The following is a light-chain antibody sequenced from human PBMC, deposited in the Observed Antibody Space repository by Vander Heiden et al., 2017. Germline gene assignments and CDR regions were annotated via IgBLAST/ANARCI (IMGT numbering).Light chain of an antibody. Sequence: IVLPQSLLSLPVTPGEPASISCRSSQSLLHSNGYNYLDWYLQKPGQSPQLLIYLGSNRASGVPDRFSGSGSDTDFTLKISRVEAADVGVYYCMQALQTPWTFGQGTKVEIK. CDR2: LGS. CDR1: QSLLHSNGYNY. CDR3: MQALQTPWT. J-gene: IGKJ1*01. V-gene: IGKV2-28*01.